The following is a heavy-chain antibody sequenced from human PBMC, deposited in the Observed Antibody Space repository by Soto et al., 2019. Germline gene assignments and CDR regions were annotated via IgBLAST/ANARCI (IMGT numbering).Heavy chain of an antibody. V-gene: IGHV4-59*01. CDR3: ARDRYYYGSGSYWGYYYYGMDV. D-gene: IGHD3-10*01. J-gene: IGHJ6*02. CDR1: GGSISSYY. CDR2: IYYSGST. Sequence: SETLSLTCTVSGGSISSYYWSWIRQPPGKGLEWIGYIYYSGSTNYNPSLKSRVTISVDTSKNQFSLKLSSVTAANTAVYYCARDRYYYGSGSYWGYYYYGMDVWGQGTTVTVSS.